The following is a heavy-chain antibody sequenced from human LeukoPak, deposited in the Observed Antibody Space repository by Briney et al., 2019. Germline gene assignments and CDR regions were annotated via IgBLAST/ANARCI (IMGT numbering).Heavy chain of an antibody. J-gene: IGHJ5*02. CDR2: INPSGGST. CDR3: AREALWFGVRAKGFDP. V-gene: IGHV1-46*01. D-gene: IGHD3-10*01. CDR1: GYTFTSYY. Sequence: ASVKVSCKASGYTFTSYYMHWVRQAPGQGLEWMGIINPSGGSTSYAQKFQGRVTMTRDMSTSTVYMELSSLRSEDTAVYYCAREALWFGVRAKGFDPWAREPWSPSPQ.